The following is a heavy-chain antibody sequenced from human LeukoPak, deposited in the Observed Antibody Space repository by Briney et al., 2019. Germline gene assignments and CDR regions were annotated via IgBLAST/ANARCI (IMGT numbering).Heavy chain of an antibody. V-gene: IGHV3-48*02. Sequence: GGSLRLSCAASGFTFSTYSMNWVRQAPGKGLEWVSYITSSSSAIYYADSVKGRFTVSRDNGKNSLYLQMNSLRDEDTAVYYCARDVFGYSERGSAPWGQGTLVTVPS. CDR1: GFTFSTYS. J-gene: IGHJ5*02. CDR2: ITSSSSAI. D-gene: IGHD3-3*01. CDR3: ARDVFGYSERGSAP.